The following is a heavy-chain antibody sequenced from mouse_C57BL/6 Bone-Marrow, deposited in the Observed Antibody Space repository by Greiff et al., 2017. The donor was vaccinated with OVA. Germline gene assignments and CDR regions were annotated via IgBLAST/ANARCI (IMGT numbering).Heavy chain of an antibody. CDR2: IYPRSGNT. V-gene: IGHV1-81*01. CDR3: ARYDYDGDFDY. CDR1: GYTFTSYG. Sequence: QVQLQQSGAELARPGASVKLSCKASGYTFTSYGISWVKQRTGQGLEWIGEIYPRSGNTYYNEKFMGKATLTADKSSSTAYMELRSLTSEDSAVYFCARYDYDGDFDYWGQGTTLTVSS. J-gene: IGHJ2*01. D-gene: IGHD2-4*01.